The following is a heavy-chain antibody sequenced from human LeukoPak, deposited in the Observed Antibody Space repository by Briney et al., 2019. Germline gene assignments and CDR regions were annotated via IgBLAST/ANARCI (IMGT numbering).Heavy chain of an antibody. V-gene: IGHV4-30-4*08. CDR2: IYYSGST. CDR3: AREQEYSSSWYFDY. J-gene: IGHJ4*02. D-gene: IGHD6-6*01. Sequence: SQTLSLTCTVSGGSISSGDYYWSWIRQPPGKGLEWIGYIYYSGSTYYNPSLKSRVTISVDTSKNQFSLKLSSVTAADTAVYYCAREQEYSSSWYFDYWGQGTLVTVSS. CDR1: GGSISSGDYY.